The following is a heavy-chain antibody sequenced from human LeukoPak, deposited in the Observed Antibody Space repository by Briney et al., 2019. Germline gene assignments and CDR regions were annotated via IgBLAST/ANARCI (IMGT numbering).Heavy chain of an antibody. CDR2: ISSSSSYI. V-gene: IGHV3-21*01. J-gene: IGHJ6*02. Sequence: PGGSLRLSCAASGFTFSSYSMNWVRQAPGKGLEWVSSISSSSSYIYYADSVKGRFTISRDNAKNSLYLQMNSLRAEDTAVYYCAGDGYSYGQPYYYYGMDVWGQGTTVTVSS. D-gene: IGHD5-18*01. CDR1: GFTFSSYS. CDR3: AGDGYSYGQPYYYYGMDV.